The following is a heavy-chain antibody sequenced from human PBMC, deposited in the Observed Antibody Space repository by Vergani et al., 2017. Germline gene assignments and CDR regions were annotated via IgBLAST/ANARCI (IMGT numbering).Heavy chain of an antibody. CDR3: ARARGNWNPRVFDY. CDR1: GGSFSGYY. D-gene: IGHD1-20*01. J-gene: IGHJ4*02. CDR2: INHSGST. Sequence: QVQLQQWGAGLLKPSETLSLTCAVCGGSFSGYYWSWIRQPPGKGLEWIGEINHSGSTNYNPSLKSRVTISVDTSKNQFSLKLSSVTAADTAVYYCARARGNWNPRVFDYWGQGTLVTVSS. V-gene: IGHV4-34*01.